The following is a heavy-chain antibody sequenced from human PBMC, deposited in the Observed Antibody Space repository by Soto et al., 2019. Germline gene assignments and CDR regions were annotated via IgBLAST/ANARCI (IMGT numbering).Heavy chain of an antibody. D-gene: IGHD2-2*02. J-gene: IGHJ3*02. CDR1: GYTFTSYG. CDR2: ISAYNGNA. V-gene: IGHV1-18*04. CDR3: ARGVRYCSSTSCYTTGSDAFDI. Sequence: ASVKVSCKASGYTFTSYGISWVRQAPGQGLEWMGWISAYNGNANYAQKLQGRVTMTTDTSTSTAYMELRSLRSDDTAVYYCARGVRYCSSTSCYTTGSDAFDIWGQGTMVTVSS.